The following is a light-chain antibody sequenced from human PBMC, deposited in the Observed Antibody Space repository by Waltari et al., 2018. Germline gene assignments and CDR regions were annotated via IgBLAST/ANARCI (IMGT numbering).Light chain of an antibody. CDR1: TLTKQY. V-gene: IGLV3-25*03. Sequence: SYDLTQPPSVSVSPGQTARSPCSGNTLTKQYAYWYQQKPGQAPVLVIYKDNERPSGIPERFSGSSSGTTVTLTISGVQAEDEADYYCQSTDNSNTYLYWMFGGGTKLTVL. J-gene: IGLJ3*02. CDR3: QSTDNSNTYLYWM. CDR2: KDN.